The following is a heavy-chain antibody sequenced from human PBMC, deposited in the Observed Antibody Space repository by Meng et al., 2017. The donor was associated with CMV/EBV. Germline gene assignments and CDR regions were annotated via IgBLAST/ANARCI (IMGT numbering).Heavy chain of an antibody. V-gene: IGHV4-38-2*02. J-gene: IGHJ4*02. D-gene: IGHD7-27*01. CDR3: ATENFSPGDHRLFDY. Sequence: SETLSLTCTVSGYYISSGYYWGWIRQPPGKGLEWIGSIYHSGSTYYNPSLKSRVTISVDTSKNQFSLKLSSVTAADTAVYYCATENFSPGDHRLFDYWGQGTLVTVSS. CDR1: GYYISSGYY. CDR2: IYHSGST.